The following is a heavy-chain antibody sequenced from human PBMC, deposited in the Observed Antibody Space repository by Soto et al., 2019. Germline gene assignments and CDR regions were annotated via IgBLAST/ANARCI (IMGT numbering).Heavy chain of an antibody. CDR2: IYYSGST. V-gene: IGHV4-39*01. J-gene: IGHJ6*03. CDR3: ASLVSALYSGYALSYYYYYYMDV. CDR1: GGSISSSSYY. Sequence: SETLSLTCTVSGGSISSSSYYWGWIRQPPGKGLEGIGSIYYSGSTYYNPSLKSRVTISVATSKNQFSLKLSSVTAAETAVYYCASLVSALYSGYALSYYYYYYMDVWGKGTTVTVSS. D-gene: IGHD5-12*01.